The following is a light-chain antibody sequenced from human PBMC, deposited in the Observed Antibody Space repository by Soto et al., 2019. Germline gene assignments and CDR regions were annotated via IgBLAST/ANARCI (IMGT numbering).Light chain of an antibody. V-gene: IGKV3-20*01. CDR2: GAS. CDR3: QQYGSSLYT. Sequence: EIVLTQSPGTLSLSPGERATLSCRASESVSSSYLAWDQQKPGQAPRLLIYGASSRATGIPDRFSGSGSGTDFTLTISRLEPEDSAVYYCQQYGSSLYTFGQGTKLEIK. J-gene: IGKJ2*01. CDR1: ESVSSSY.